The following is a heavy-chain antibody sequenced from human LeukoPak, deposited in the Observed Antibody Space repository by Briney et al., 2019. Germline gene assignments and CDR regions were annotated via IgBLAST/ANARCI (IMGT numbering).Heavy chain of an antibody. J-gene: IGHJ4*02. D-gene: IGHD6-19*01. CDR3: ARDRPGSGWYYFDS. Sequence: GRSLRLSCVASGFTFSSYSMNWVRQAPGKGLEWASFITSSSSTIYYVDSVKGRFTISRDNAKNSLYLQMNSLRAEDTAVYYCARDRPGSGWYYFDSWGQGTLVTVSS. CDR2: ITSSSSTI. V-gene: IGHV3-48*01. CDR1: GFTFSSYS.